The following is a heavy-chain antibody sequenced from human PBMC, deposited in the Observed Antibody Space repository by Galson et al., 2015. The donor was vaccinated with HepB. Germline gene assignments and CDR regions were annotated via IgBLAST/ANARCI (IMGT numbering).Heavy chain of an antibody. CDR1: GFSLSRSGVG. CDR2: IYWDDDK. Sequence: PALVKPTQTLTLTCTFSGFSLSRSGVGMGWVRQPPGKALEWLALIYWDDDKTYSPSLKSRLTITKDTSKNQVVLTMTNMDPVDTATYYCVHWTSYYYDSSAYFGGYYYHYYMDVWGNGTTVTVSS. D-gene: IGHD3-22*01. CDR3: VHWTSYYYDSSAYFGGYYYHYYMDV. J-gene: IGHJ6*03. V-gene: IGHV2-5*02.